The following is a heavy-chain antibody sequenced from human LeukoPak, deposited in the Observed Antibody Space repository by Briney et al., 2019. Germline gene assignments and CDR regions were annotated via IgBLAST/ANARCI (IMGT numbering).Heavy chain of an antibody. CDR2: ISYDGSNK. V-gene: IGHV3-30*04. CDR3: ARDLSAARPTDY. D-gene: IGHD6-6*01. Sequence: QPGGSLRLSCAASGFTFSSYAMHWVRQAPGKGLEWVAVISYDGSNKYYADSVKGRFTISRDNSKNSLYLQMNSLRAEDTAVYYCARDLSAARPTDYWGQGTLVTVSS. CDR1: GFTFSSYA. J-gene: IGHJ4*02.